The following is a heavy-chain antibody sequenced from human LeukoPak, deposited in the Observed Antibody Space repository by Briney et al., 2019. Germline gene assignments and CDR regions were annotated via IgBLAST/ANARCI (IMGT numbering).Heavy chain of an antibody. CDR2: ISCNGDYT. CDR1: GFTFSSYS. V-gene: IGHV3-64*02. CDR3: ARRGLSVAAPDY. Sequence: GALRLSCAASGFTFSSYSMHWVRQAPGKGLEYVSAISCNGDYTYYTDSVKGRFTVSRDNSKNTLYLEVGSLRAEDMAVYYCARRGLSVAAPDYWGQGALVTVTS. D-gene: IGHD6-19*01. J-gene: IGHJ4*02.